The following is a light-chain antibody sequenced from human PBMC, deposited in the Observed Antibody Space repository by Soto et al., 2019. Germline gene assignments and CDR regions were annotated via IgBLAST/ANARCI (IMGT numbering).Light chain of an antibody. Sequence: DIQMTQSPSSLSASVGDRVSITCRASQTVTTYLNWYQQKPGKAPQLLIYGASNLQSGVPSRFSGSGSGTEFTLTINSLQPEDFATYYCQQSNSAPLTFGQGTKVEF. J-gene: IGKJ1*01. CDR2: GAS. CDR1: QTVTTY. V-gene: IGKV1-39*01. CDR3: QQSNSAPLT.